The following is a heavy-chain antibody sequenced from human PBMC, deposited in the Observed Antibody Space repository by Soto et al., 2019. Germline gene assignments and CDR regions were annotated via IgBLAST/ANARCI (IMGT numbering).Heavy chain of an antibody. Sequence: SETLSLTCAVYGGSFSGYYWSWIRQPPGKGLEWIGEINHSGSTNYNPSLKSRVTISVDTSKNQFSLKLSSVTAADTAVYYCARFDQLLWWFDPWGQGTLVTVSS. CDR3: ARFDQLLWWFDP. V-gene: IGHV4-34*01. CDR1: GGSFSGYY. CDR2: INHSGST. J-gene: IGHJ5*02. D-gene: IGHD2-2*01.